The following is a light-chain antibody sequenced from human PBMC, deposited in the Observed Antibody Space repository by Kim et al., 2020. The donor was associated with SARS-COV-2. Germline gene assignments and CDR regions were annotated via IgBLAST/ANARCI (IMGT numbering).Light chain of an antibody. CDR1: SSDVGGYNY. V-gene: IGLV2-14*03. Sequence: GQAITSSCTGTSSDVGGYNYVSWCQQHPGKAPKLIIYDVTKRPSGVSNRFSGSKSGNTASLTISGLQAEDEADYYCSSYTSSSAVVFGGGTQLTVL. CDR3: SSYTSSSAVV. J-gene: IGLJ2*01. CDR2: DVT.